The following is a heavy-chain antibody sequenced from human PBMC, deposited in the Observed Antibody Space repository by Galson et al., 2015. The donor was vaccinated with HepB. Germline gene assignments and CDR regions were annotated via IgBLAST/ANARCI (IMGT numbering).Heavy chain of an antibody. J-gene: IGHJ3*01. CDR2: FDPEDGET. CDR1: GYTLSELS. Sequence: SVKVSCKVSGYTLSELSMHWVRQAPGKGLEWMGGFDPEDGETNYAQKIQGRVSMTEDTSTDTVSMVLSFLRSDDTAVYYCATDQGAVGAASAFDLWGQGTMVTVSS. D-gene: IGHD1-26*01. CDR3: ATDQGAVGAASAFDL. V-gene: IGHV1-24*01.